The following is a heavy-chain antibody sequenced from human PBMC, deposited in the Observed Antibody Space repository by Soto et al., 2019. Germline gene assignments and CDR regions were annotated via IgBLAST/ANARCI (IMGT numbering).Heavy chain of an antibody. CDR1: GDSLSSATYS. Sequence: LSLTCTVSGDSLSSATYSWSWIRQPPGKGLEWVGFIYRSGVTSYNPSLDSRVTISLDRSTDQCSLKLTSVTAADTAVYFCAGMPYTSGLRFDPWGPGTLVTVSS. D-gene: IGHD6-19*01. CDR3: AGMPYTSGLRFDP. CDR2: IYRSGVT. J-gene: IGHJ5*02. V-gene: IGHV4-30-2*01.